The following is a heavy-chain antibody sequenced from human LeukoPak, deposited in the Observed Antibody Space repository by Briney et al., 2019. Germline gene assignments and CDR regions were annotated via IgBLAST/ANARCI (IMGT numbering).Heavy chain of an antibody. CDR2: MNPNSGNT. CDR3: ARSEGSYYFDY. J-gene: IGHJ4*02. V-gene: IGHV1-8*01. Sequence: ASVKVSCKASVYTFTSYDINWVRQATGQGLEWMGWMNPNSGNTGYAQKFQGRVTMTRNTSISTAYMEPSSLRSEDTAVYYCARSEGSYYFDYWGQGTLVTVSS. CDR1: VYTFTSYD.